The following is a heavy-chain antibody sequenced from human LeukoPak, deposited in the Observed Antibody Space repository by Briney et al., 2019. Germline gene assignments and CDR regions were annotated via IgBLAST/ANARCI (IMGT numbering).Heavy chain of an antibody. D-gene: IGHD3-10*01. V-gene: IGHV3-30-3*01. CDR1: GFTFSSYA. J-gene: IGHJ4*02. Sequence: GGSLRLSCAASGFTFSSYAMHWVRQAPGKGLEWVAVISYDGSNKYYADSVKGRFTISRDNSKNTLYLQMNSLRAEDTAVYYCARDSGFGELIIGYWGQGTLVTVSS. CDR2: ISYDGSNK. CDR3: ARDSGFGELIIGY.